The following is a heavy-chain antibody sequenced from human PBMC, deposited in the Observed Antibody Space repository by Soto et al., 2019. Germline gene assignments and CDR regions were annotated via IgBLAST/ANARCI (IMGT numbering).Heavy chain of an antibody. CDR2: ISYDGSNK. J-gene: IGHJ6*02. Sequence: GGSLRLSCAASGFTFSSYGMRWVRQAPGKGLEWVAVISYDGSNKYYADSVKGRFTISRDNSKNTLYLQMNSLRAEDTAVYYCEKDVAYCSGGSCYWRSYYYYGLDVWGQGTTVTVS. CDR3: EKDVAYCSGGSCYWRSYYYYGLDV. CDR1: GFTFSSYG. D-gene: IGHD2-15*01. V-gene: IGHV3-30*18.